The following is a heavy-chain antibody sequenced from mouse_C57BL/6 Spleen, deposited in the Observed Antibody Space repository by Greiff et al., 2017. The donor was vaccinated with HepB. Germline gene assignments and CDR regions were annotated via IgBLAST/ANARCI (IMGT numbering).Heavy chain of an antibody. V-gene: IGHV1-64*01. D-gene: IGHD1-1*01. Sequence: QVQLQQPGAELVKPGASVKLSCKASGYTFTSYWVHWVKQRPGQGLEWIGMIHPNSGSTNYNEKFKSKATLTVDKSSSTAYMQLSSLTSEDSAVYYCASRGYGSSHWYFDVWGTGTTVTVSS. CDR3: ASRGYGSSHWYFDV. CDR1: GYTFTSYW. J-gene: IGHJ1*03. CDR2: IHPNSGST.